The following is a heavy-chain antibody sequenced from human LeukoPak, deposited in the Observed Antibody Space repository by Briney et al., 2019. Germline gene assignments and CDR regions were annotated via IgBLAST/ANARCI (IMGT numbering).Heavy chain of an antibody. D-gene: IGHD3-16*02. V-gene: IGHV3-9*01. J-gene: IGHJ6*02. CDR2: ISWNSGSI. CDR1: GFTFDDYA. CDR3: VRRGGSYYGMDV. Sequence: SGGSLRLSCAASGFTFDDYAMHWVRQAPGKGLEWVSGISWNSGSIGYADSVKGRFTISRDNAKNSLYLQMNSLRAEDTALYYCVRRGGSYYGMDVWGQGTTVTVSS.